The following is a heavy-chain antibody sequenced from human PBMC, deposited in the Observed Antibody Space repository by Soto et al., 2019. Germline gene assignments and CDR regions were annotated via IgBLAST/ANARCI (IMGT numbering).Heavy chain of an antibody. CDR1: GFTFSDYY. CDR3: ARDSYRYCSGGSCFKTPDYFDY. Sequence: PGGSLRLSCAASGFTFSDYYMSWIRQAPGKGLEWVSYISSSGSTIYYADSVKGRFTISRDNAKNSLYLQMNSLRAEDTAVYYCARDSYRYCSGGSCFKTPDYFDYWGQGTLVTVSS. J-gene: IGHJ4*02. CDR2: ISSSGSTI. D-gene: IGHD2-15*01. V-gene: IGHV3-11*01.